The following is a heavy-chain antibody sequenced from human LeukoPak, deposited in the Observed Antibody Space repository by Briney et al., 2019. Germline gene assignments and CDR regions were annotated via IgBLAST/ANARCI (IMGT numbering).Heavy chain of an antibody. Sequence: GGSLRLSCTASGFTFGDYAMSWFRQAPGKGLEWVSSISSSSSYIYYADSVKGRFTISRDNAKNTLYLQMNSLRAEDTAVYYCAREGRFGELLIRHDAFDIWGQGTMVTVSS. D-gene: IGHD3-10*01. J-gene: IGHJ3*02. CDR1: GFTFGDYA. CDR3: AREGRFGELLIRHDAFDI. CDR2: ISSSSSYI. V-gene: IGHV3-21*01.